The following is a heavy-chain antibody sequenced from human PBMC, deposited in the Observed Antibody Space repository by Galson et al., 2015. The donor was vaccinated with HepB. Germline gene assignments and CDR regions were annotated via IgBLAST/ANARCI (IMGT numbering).Heavy chain of an antibody. CDR3: ARGRYCTTGACPYYFDN. D-gene: IGHD2-8*01. J-gene: IGHJ4*02. Sequence: SVKVSCKASGYTFISHDINWVRQAPGQGLEWMGWMNPDSGNTGYAQKFQGRVTMTRNTSISTAYLDLSSLRSEDTAVYYCARGRYCTTGACPYYFDNWGQGILVTVSS. CDR1: GYTFISHD. CDR2: MNPDSGNT. V-gene: IGHV1-8*01.